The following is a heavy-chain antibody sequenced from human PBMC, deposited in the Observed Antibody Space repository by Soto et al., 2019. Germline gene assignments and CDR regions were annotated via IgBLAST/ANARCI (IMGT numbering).Heavy chain of an antibody. CDR1: GYTFTGYY. D-gene: IGHD5-12*01. V-gene: IGHV1-2*02. Sequence: GASVKVSCKASGYTFTGYYIHWVRQAPGQGLEWMGWINPNNGDTNFAQKFQGRVTMTRDTSTSTAYMDLSSLRSDDTAVYYCARHSGYDYVFDYWGQGTLVTVSS. J-gene: IGHJ4*02. CDR3: ARHSGYDYVFDY. CDR2: INPNNGDT.